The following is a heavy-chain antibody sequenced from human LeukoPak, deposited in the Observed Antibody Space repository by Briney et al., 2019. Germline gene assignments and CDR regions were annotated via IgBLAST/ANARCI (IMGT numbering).Heavy chain of an antibody. J-gene: IGHJ4*02. CDR1: GYTFTSYG. CDR3: ARLEFAGTNYFDY. D-gene: IGHD1-1*01. V-gene: IGHV1-18*01. CDR2: ISVYNGNT. Sequence: GASVKVSCKASGYTFTSYGISWVRQAPGQGLEWMGWISVYNGNTNYAQKLQGRVTVTTDTSTSTAYMDLRSLGSDDTAVYYCARLEFAGTNYFDYWGQGTLVTVSS.